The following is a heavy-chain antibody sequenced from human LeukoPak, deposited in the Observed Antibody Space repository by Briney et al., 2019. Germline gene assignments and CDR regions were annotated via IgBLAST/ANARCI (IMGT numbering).Heavy chain of an antibody. D-gene: IGHD3-3*01. CDR1: GCTFSSYA. V-gene: IGHV1-69*05. J-gene: IGHJ6*03. CDR3: ARSYFWSTPKPEYYCYMDV. Sequence: AWVKVSCKASGCTFSSYAISWVRQAPGQGLEWMGVIIPIFGTANYAQKFPGRGAITTDEYTSTAYMELSSLRSEDTAGYYCARSYFWSTPKPEYYCYMDVWGKGTTVTVSS. CDR2: IIPIFGTA.